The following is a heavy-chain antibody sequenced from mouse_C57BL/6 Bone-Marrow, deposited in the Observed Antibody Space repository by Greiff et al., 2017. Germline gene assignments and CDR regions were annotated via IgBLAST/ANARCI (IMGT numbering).Heavy chain of an antibody. Sequence: VKLQESGAELARPGASVKLSCKASGYTFTSYGISWVKQRTGQGLEWIGEIYPRSGNTYYNEKLKGKATLTEDKSYSTAYMELRSLTSEDSAVYFCARGGDYYGSSYPHWYFDVGGTGPTVTVPS. J-gene: IGHJ1*03. V-gene: IGHV1-81*01. CDR2: IYPRSGNT. D-gene: IGHD1-1*01. CDR3: ARGGDYYGSSYPHWYFDV. CDR1: GYTFTSYG.